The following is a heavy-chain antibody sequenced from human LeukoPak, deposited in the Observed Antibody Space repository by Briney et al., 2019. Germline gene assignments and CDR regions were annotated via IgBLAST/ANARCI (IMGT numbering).Heavy chain of an antibody. CDR2: INHSGST. Sequence: PSETLSLTCAVYGGSFSGYYWSWIRQPPGKGLEWIGEINHSGSTNYNPSLKSRVTISVDTSKNQFSLKLSSVTAADTAVYYCARHNSWGAPTDYWGQGTLVTVSS. V-gene: IGHV4-34*01. J-gene: IGHJ4*02. CDR1: GGSFSGYY. D-gene: IGHD3-16*01. CDR3: ARHNSWGAPTDY.